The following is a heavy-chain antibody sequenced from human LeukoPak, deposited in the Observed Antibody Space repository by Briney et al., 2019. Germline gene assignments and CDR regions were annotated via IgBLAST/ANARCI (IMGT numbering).Heavy chain of an antibody. J-gene: IGHJ4*02. D-gene: IGHD3-10*01. CDR2: ISGGGGST. CDR3: AKGLWFGELLRLYFDY. CDR1: GFTFSNYV. V-gene: IGHV3-23*01. Sequence: GGSLRLSCATSGFTFSNYVMNWVRQAPGKGLEWVSAISGGGGSTYYADSVKGRFTISRDNSKNTLYLQMNSLRAEDTAVYFCAKGLWFGELLRLYFDYWGQETLVTVSS.